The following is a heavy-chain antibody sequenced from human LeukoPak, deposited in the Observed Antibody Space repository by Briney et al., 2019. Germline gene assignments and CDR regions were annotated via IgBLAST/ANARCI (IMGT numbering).Heavy chain of an antibody. CDR3: ARVGNTMVRGVINLGYYYYMDV. J-gene: IGHJ6*03. Sequence: SVKVSCKASGGTFSSYAISWVRQAPGQGLEWMGGIIPIFGTANYAQKFQGRVTITADKSTSTAYMELSSLRSEDTAVYYCARVGNTMVRGVINLGYYYYMDVWGKGTTVTVSS. CDR2: IIPIFGTA. D-gene: IGHD3-10*01. CDR1: GGTFSSYA. V-gene: IGHV1-69*06.